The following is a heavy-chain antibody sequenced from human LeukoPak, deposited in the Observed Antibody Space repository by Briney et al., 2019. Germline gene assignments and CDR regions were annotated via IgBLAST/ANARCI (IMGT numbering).Heavy chain of an antibody. D-gene: IGHD3-16*01. V-gene: IGHV1-69*13. J-gene: IGHJ4*02. CDR3: ARGRLIYFDY. CDR1: GDTFSIYG. Sequence: SVKVSCKAVGDTFSIYGISWVRQAPGQGLEWMGGIIPISGAAEYAQKFQGRVTITADEPTTTAYMELTSLTSDDTAVYYCARGRLIYFDYWGQGTLVTVSS. CDR2: IIPISGAA.